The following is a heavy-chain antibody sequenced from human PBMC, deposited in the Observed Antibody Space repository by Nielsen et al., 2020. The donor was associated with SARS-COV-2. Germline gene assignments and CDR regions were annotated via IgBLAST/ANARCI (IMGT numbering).Heavy chain of an antibody. CDR2: IYYSGST. J-gene: IGHJ6*02. CDR3: ARERVGGITIFGVVTRYGMDV. V-gene: IGHV4-30-4*01. CDR1: GGSISDGYY. D-gene: IGHD3-3*01. Sequence: SETLSLTCTVSGGSISDGYYWSWIRQPPGQGLEWIGYIYYSGSTYYNPSLKSRVTISVDTPKNQFSLKLSSVTAADTALYYCARERVGGITIFGVVTRYGMDVWGQGTTVTVSS.